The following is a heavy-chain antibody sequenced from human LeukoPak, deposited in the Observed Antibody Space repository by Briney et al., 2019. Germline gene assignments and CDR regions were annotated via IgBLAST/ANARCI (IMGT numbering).Heavy chain of an antibody. J-gene: IGHJ4*02. D-gene: IGHD3-22*01. V-gene: IGHV3-74*01. CDR3: ARPLYDTSGYYAY. CDR2: IKGDGSST. Sequence: GGSLRLSCAASGFTFSTFCMYWVRQAPGKGLVWVSRIKGDGSSTNYAESVKGRFTITRDNAESTLYLQMNSLRAEDTAVYYCARPLYDTSGYYAYWGQGTLVTVSS. CDR1: GFTFSTFC.